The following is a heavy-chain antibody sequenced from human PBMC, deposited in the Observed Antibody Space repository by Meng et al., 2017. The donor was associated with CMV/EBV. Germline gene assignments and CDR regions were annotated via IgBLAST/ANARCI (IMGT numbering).Heavy chain of an antibody. D-gene: IGHD6-19*01. V-gene: IGHV4-39*07. CDR1: GGSISSSSYY. CDR2: IYCSGSN. CDR3: ARDQGSGWYYYYYGRDV. J-gene: IGHJ6*02. Sequence: SETLSLTCTVSGGSISSSSYYWGWFRQPPGKGREWIGSIYCSGSNYNNPSLKSRVTISVDTSKNQFSLKLSSVTAADTAVYYCARDQGSGWYYYYYGRDVWGQGTPVTVSS.